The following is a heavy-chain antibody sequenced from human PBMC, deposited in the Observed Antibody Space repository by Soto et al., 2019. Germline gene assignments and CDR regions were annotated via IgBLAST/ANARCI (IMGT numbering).Heavy chain of an antibody. Sequence: SETLSLTCTVSGGSISSSSYYWGWIRQPPGKGLEWIGYIYYSGSTNYNPSLKSRVTISVDTSKNQFSLKLSSVTAADTAVYYCARQESYSGYDPFDYWGQGTLVTVSS. CDR2: IYYSGST. CDR1: GGSISSSSYY. J-gene: IGHJ4*02. V-gene: IGHV4-61*05. D-gene: IGHD5-12*01. CDR3: ARQESYSGYDPFDY.